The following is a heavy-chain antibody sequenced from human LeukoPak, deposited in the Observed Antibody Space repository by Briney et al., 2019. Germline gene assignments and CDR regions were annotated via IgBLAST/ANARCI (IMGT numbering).Heavy chain of an antibody. D-gene: IGHD3-10*01. CDR2: ISYSGGST. CDR3: AKDRHYYGSGSFYTYFDY. J-gene: IGHJ4*02. Sequence: GGSLRLSCAASGFTFSNYAMSWVRQAPGKGLEWVSGISYSGGSTYSADSVKGRFTISRDNSKNTLYLQMNSLRAEDTAVYYCAKDRHYYGSGSFYTYFDYWGQGTLVTVSS. V-gene: IGHV3-23*01. CDR1: GFTFSNYA.